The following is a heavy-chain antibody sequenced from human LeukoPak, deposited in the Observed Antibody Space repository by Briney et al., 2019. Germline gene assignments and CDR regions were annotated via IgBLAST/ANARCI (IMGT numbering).Heavy chain of an antibody. V-gene: IGHV3-30-3*01. CDR1: GFTFSTYA. CDR2: VSYDGSNK. J-gene: IGHJ6*02. CDR3: ARDRAPNYYYYGLDV. Sequence: PGGSLRLSCAASGFTFSTYAMHWVRQAPGKGLEWVAVVSYDGSNKYYTESVKGRFIISRDNSKNTLSLQMSSLRAEDTAVYYCARDRAPNYYYYGLDVWGQGTTVTVSS.